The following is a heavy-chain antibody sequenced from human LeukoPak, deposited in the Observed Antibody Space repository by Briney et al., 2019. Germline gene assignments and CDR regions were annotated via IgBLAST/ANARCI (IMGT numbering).Heavy chain of an antibody. J-gene: IGHJ5*01. CDR3: ARDEEQLWFDS. D-gene: IGHD1/OR15-1a*01. CDR2: VYHNGST. CDR1: GYSPSNFYY. V-gene: IGHV4-38-2*02. Sequence: SETLSLTCAVSGYSPSNFYYWAWIRQPPGKGLEWIGTVYHNGSTYYNPSLKSRVTISIDKSENQFSLRLRSVTAADTALYYCARDEEQLWFDSWGQGTLVTVSS.